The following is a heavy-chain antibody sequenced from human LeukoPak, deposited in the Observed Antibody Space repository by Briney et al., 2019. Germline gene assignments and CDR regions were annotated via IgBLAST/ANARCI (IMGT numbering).Heavy chain of an antibody. CDR1: VASISSYY. V-gene: IGHV4-4*07. J-gene: IGHJ4*02. CDR3: ARDQYIFSSNGGYFDY. Sequence: PSETLSLTCTVPVASISSYYWSCIRQPAGKGLEWIWRIHTSGSTNYNPARKSRVTMSLDTSKNQFSLQLSSVNAADKAVYYCARDQYIFSSNGGYFDYWGQETLVTVSS. CDR2: IHTSGST. D-gene: IGHD6-13*01.